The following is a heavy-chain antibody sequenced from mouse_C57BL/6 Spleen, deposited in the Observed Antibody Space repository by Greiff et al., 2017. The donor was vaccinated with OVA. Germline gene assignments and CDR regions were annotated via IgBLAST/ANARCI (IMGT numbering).Heavy chain of an antibody. CDR2: IDPEDGET. J-gene: IGHJ4*01. D-gene: IGHD1-1*01. V-gene: IGHV14-2*01. CDR1: GFNIKDYY. CDR3: VLHYYGSSPYYYAMDY. Sequence: EVQLQQSGAELVKPGASVKLSCTASGFNIKDYYMHWVKQRTEQGLEWIGRIDPEDGETKYAPKFQGKATITADTSSNTAYLQLSSLTSEDTAVYYCVLHYYGSSPYYYAMDYWGQGTSVTVSS.